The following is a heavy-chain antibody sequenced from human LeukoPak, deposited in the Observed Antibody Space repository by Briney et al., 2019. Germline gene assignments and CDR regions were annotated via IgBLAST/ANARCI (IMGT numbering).Heavy chain of an antibody. D-gene: IGHD1-1*01. J-gene: IGHJ4*02. CDR1: GFTFSSYA. CDR2: ISSNGGST. CDR3: VKCRRTTGTTGGYFDY. Sequence: PGGSLRLSCSASGFTFSSYAMHWVRQAPGKGLEYVSAISSNGGSTYYADSVKGRFTISRDNSKNTLYLQMSRLRAEDTAVYSCVKCRRTTGTTGGYFDYWGQGTLVTVSS. V-gene: IGHV3-64D*06.